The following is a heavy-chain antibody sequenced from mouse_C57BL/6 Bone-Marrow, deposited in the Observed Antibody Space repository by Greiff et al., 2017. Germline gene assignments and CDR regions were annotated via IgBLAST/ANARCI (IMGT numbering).Heavy chain of an antibody. V-gene: IGHV1-81*01. J-gene: IGHJ1*03. Sequence: QVPLQQSGAELARPGASVKLSCKASGYTFTRYGLSWVKQRTGPGLEWIGEIYPRSGTTYYNEKYKGKATPTADKSSSTAYMELRSLTSEDSSVYFCARLRRYFDVWGTGTTVTVAS. CDR1: GYTFTRYG. CDR2: IYPRSGTT. CDR3: ARLRRYFDV.